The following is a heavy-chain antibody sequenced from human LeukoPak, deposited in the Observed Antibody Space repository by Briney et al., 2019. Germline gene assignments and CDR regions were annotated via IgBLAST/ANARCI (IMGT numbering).Heavy chain of an antibody. CDR2: INSDGSIT. CDR1: GFTFSSYW. CDR3: ARVRATFSPHFDN. D-gene: IGHD5-12*01. J-gene: IGHJ4*02. Sequence: GGSLRLSCAASGFTFSSYWMHWVRDAPGKGLRWLSRINSDGSITNYADSVKGRFTISRDNAKNTLYLQMNSLRAEDTAVYYCARVRATFSPHFDNWGQETLVTVSS. V-gene: IGHV3-74*01.